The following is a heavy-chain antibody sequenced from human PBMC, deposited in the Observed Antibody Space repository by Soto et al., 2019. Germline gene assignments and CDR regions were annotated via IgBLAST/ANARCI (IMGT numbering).Heavy chain of an antibody. D-gene: IGHD4-4*01. CDR2: IYYSGST. V-gene: IGHV4-30-4*01. CDR3: ASLDDYSNYAYGMDV. Sequence: SETLSLTCTVSGGSISSGDYYWSWIRQPPGKGLEWIGYIYYSGSTYYNPSLKSRVTISVDTSKNQFSLKLSSVTAADTAVYYCASLDDYSNYAYGMDVWGQGTTVTVS. CDR1: GGSISSGDYY. J-gene: IGHJ6*02.